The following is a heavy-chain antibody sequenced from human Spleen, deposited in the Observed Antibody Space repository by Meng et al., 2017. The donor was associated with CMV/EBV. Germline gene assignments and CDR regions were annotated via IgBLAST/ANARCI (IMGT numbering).Heavy chain of an antibody. CDR2: VNTNTGDT. Sequence: ASVKVSCKASGYTFTGHHVHWMRQVPGQGLEWMGWVNTNTGDTRYSQKFQGRVTMVRDTSVTTAFMELSRLRSDDTAVYYCARDTDYYDNSGYTSFDLWGQGTLVPSPQ. CDR3: ARDTDYYDNSGYTSFDL. J-gene: IGHJ4*02. V-gene: IGHV1-2*02. CDR1: GYTFTGHH. D-gene: IGHD3-22*01.